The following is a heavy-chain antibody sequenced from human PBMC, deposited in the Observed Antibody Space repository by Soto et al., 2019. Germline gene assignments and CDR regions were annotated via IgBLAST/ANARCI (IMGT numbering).Heavy chain of an antibody. J-gene: IGHJ3*02. Sequence: GGSLRLSCTTSGFTYSTYAMSWVRQAPGKGLEWVSVISGNGGTTYYADSAKGRFTISRDNSKRTLYLQMNSLRAGDTAIFFCAKGGGGSGWSDAFDIWGQGTMVTVSS. CDR1: GFTYSTYA. D-gene: IGHD6-19*01. CDR3: AKGGGGSGWSDAFDI. V-gene: IGHV3-23*01. CDR2: ISGNGGTT.